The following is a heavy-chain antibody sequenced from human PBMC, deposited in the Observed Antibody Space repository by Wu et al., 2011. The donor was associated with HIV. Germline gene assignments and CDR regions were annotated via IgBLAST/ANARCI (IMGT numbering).Heavy chain of an antibody. J-gene: IGHJ3*01. CDR3: ATDSGSHSAMITQDPLTV. CDR1: GYTFTSYD. V-gene: IGHV1-8*03. CDR2: MNPNSGNT. D-gene: IGHD5-18*01. Sequence: QVQLVQSGAEVKKPGASVKVSCKASGYTFTSYDINWVRQATGQGLEWMGWMNPNSGNTGYAQKLQGRVAITRNTSISTAYMELSSLRSEDTAVYYCATDSGSHSAMITQDPLTVWDQGTLVTVSS.